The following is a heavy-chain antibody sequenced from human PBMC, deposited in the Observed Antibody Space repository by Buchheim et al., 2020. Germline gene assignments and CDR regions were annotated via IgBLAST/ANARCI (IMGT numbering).Heavy chain of an antibody. V-gene: IGHV3-30*18. J-gene: IGHJ4*02. D-gene: IGHD3-22*01. CDR3: AKAARPYDSSGYRWFALEF. CDR2: ISYNDGNNK. Sequence: QVQLVESGGGVIQPRTSLRLSCAASGFTFSSYGMHWVRQAPGKGLEWVAVISYNDGNNKYYADSVKGRFTISRDNSMSTLYLEMNTLRAEDTAVYYCAKAARPYDSSGYRWFALEFWGQGTL. CDR1: GFTFSSYG.